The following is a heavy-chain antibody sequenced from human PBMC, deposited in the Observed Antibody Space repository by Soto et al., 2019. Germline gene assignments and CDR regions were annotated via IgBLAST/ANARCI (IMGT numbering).Heavy chain of an antibody. D-gene: IGHD3-9*01. CDR3: ARGVPPYYDILTGYMDV. J-gene: IGHJ6*03. CDR1: GYTFTSYG. Sequence: ASVKVSCKASGYTFTSYGISWVRQAPGQGLEWMGWISAYNGNTNYAQKLQGRVTMTTDTSTSTAYMELRSLRSDDTAVYYCARGVPPYYDILTGYMDVWGKGTTVTVSS. CDR2: ISAYNGNT. V-gene: IGHV1-18*01.